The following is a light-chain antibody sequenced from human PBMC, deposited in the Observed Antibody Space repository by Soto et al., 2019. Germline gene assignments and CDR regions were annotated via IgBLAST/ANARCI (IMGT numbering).Light chain of an antibody. J-gene: IGKJ1*01. CDR2: GAS. CDR1: QSVSSN. CDR3: QQYNTWPWT. Sequence: EIVMTQSPATLSVSPGEGATLACRASQSVSSNLAWYQQKADQAPRLLIYGASTRATGIPARFSGSGSGTELTLTISSLQSEDFAVYYCQQYNTWPWTFGQGTKVEIK. V-gene: IGKV3-15*01.